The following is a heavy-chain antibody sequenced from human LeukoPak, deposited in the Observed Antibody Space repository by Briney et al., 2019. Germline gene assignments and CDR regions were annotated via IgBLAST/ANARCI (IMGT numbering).Heavy chain of an antibody. V-gene: IGHV4-39*01. CDR2: IHSSGNT. CDR1: GASISGSSYY. CDR3: ARQEIGLRSFDP. D-gene: IGHD3/OR15-3a*01. Sequence: SETLSLTCTVSGASISGSSYYWSWIRQPPGQGLEWIGTIHSSGNTYYNPSLKSRVTISVDTSKNQFSLNLSSVTAADTAVYYCARQEIGLRSFDPWGQGTLVTVSS. J-gene: IGHJ5*02.